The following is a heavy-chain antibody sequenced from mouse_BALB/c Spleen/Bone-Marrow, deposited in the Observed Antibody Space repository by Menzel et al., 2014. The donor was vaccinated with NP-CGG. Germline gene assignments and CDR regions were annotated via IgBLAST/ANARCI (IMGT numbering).Heavy chain of an antibody. CDR1: GFSLASYG. CDR2: IWSGGST. Sequence: VMLVESGPGLVQPSQSLSITCTVSGFSLASYGVHWVRQSPRKGLEWLGVIWSGGSTDYNAAFISRLSISKDNSKSQVFFKMNSLQANDTAIYYCARDGYYAMDYWGQGTSVTVSS. CDR3: ARDGYYAMDY. D-gene: IGHD2-3*01. J-gene: IGHJ4*01. V-gene: IGHV2-2*02.